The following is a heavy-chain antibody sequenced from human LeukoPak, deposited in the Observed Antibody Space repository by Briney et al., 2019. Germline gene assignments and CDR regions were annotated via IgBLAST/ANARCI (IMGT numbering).Heavy chain of an antibody. CDR2: IDYSGST. CDR1: GGSISSYY. V-gene: IGHV4-59*01. J-gene: IGHJ4*02. CDR3: ARVLLRYSFDY. Sequence: SETLSLTCTVSGGSISSYYWTWIRQPPGKGLEWIGYIDYSGSTNYNPSLKSRVTISVDKSKNQLSLKLTSVTAADTAVYYCARVLLRYSFDYWGQGTLVTVSS.